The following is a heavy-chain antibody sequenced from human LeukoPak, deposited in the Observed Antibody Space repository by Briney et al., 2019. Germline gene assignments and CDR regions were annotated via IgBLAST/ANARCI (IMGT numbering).Heavy chain of an antibody. V-gene: IGHV3-48*01. CDR3: ARDKIQWLRYSYFDY. Sequence: PGGSLRLSCKASGFTFSRYGMNWVRQAPGRGLEWLSYTSGSSGSTIYYAQSVRGRFTISRDDAKNTLYLQMYSLRADDTAVYFCARDKIQWLRYSYFDYWGQGVLVTVSS. J-gene: IGHJ4*02. D-gene: IGHD5-12*01. CDR1: GFTFSRYG. CDR2: TSGSSGSTI.